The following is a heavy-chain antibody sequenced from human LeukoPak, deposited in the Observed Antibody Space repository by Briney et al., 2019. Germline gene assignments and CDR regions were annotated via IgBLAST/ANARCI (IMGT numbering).Heavy chain of an antibody. V-gene: IGHV4-34*01. D-gene: IGHD3-10*01. CDR3: AGGAPMVRGAPQPNWFDP. CDR1: GGSFSGYY. CDR2: INHGGST. J-gene: IGHJ5*02. Sequence: SETLSLTCAVYGGSFSGYYWSWIRQPPGEGLEWIGEINHGGSTNYNPSLKSRVTISVDTSKNQFSLKLSSVTAADTAVYYCAGGAPMVRGAPQPNWFDPWGQGTLVTVSS.